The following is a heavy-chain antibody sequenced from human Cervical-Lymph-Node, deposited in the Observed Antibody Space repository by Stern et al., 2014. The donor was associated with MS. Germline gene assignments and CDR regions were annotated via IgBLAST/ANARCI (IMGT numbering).Heavy chain of an antibody. V-gene: IGHV4-59*08. D-gene: IGHD5-18*01. CDR1: GESIDGYY. J-gene: IGHJ4*02. Sequence: VQLVESGPGLVKPSETLSLTCTVSGESIDGYYWNWIRQPPGKGLEWIGYIYYSGYTTYNPSLKSRVTISLDTSKSHFSLKVTSVTAADTAIYYCARQKCDRDTYFEYWGQGSLVTVSS. CDR3: ARQKCDRDTYFEY. CDR2: IYYSGYT.